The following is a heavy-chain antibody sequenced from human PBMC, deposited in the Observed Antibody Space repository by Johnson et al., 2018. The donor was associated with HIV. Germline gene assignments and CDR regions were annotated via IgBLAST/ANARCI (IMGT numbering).Heavy chain of an antibody. D-gene: IGHD6-6*01. J-gene: IGHJ3*02. CDR1: GFSFSNYW. CDR3: ARANGQLGGAFDI. CDR2: ISPDESKT. V-gene: IGHV3-74*02. Sequence: VLLLESGGDLVQPGGSLRLSCVASGFSFSNYWMHWVRQAPGKGPVWVSRISPDESKTDYADSVKGRFTISRDNAKNSLYLQMNSLRAEDTAVYYCARANGQLGGAFDIWGQGTMVTVSS.